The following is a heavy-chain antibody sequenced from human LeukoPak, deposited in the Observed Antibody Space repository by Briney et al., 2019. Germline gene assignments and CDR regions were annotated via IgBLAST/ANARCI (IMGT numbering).Heavy chain of an antibody. J-gene: IGHJ5*02. D-gene: IGHD3-9*01. Sequence: GESLKISCKGSGYSFTSYWISWVRQMPGKGLEWMGRIDPSDSYTNYSPSFQGHVTISADKSISTAYLQWSSLKASDTATYYCARSFYDILTGYNNWFDPWGQGTLVTVSS. CDR3: ARSFYDILTGYNNWFDP. CDR1: GYSFTSYW. CDR2: IDPSDSYT. V-gene: IGHV5-10-1*01.